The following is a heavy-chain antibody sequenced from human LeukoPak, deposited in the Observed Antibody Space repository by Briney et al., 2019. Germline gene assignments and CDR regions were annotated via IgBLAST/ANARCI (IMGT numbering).Heavy chain of an antibody. D-gene: IGHD2-2*01. CDR3: ARDLYQGWFDP. J-gene: IGHJ5*02. V-gene: IGHV4-59*01. CDR2: IYYSGST. Sequence: SETLSLTCTVSGGSISSYYWSWIRQPPGKGLEWIGYIYYSGSTNYNPSLKRRVTISVDTSKNQFSLKLSSVTAADTAVYYCARDLYQGWFDPWGQGTLVTVSS. CDR1: GGSISSYY.